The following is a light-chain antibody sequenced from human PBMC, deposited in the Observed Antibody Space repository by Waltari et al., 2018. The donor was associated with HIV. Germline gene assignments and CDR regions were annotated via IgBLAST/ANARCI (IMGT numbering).Light chain of an antibody. J-gene: IGLJ1*01. V-gene: IGLV2-14*03. CDR3: SSYTTSSTYV. Sequence: QSALTQPASVSGSPGQSITISCTGTSSDVGIYNYVSWYRQPSGKAPKLMIYDVSNRPSGVSNRSSGSKSGNTASLTSSGLQAEDEADYYCSSYTTSSTYVFGTGTKVTVL. CDR2: DVS. CDR1: SSDVGIYNY.